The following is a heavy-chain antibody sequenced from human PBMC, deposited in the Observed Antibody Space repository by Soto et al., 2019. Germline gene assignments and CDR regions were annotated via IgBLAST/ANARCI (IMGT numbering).Heavy chain of an antibody. J-gene: IGHJ6*02. D-gene: IGHD3-9*01. CDR1: GYTFTGYY. Sequence: ASVKVSCKASGYTFTGYYMHWVRQAPGQGLEWMGWINPNSGGTNYAQKFQGWVTMTRDTSISTAYMELSRLRSDDTAVYYCARDAKLRYFDWPGENYYYYGMDVWGQGTTVTVSS. CDR2: INPNSGGT. CDR3: ARDAKLRYFDWPGENYYYYGMDV. V-gene: IGHV1-2*04.